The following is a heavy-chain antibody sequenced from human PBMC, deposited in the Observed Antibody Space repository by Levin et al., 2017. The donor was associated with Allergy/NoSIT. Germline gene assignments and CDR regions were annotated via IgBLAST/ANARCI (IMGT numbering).Heavy chain of an antibody. D-gene: IGHD2-2*01. J-gene: IGHJ6*03. Sequence: GGSLRLSCAASGFTFSSYGMHWVRQAPGKGLEWVAVISYDGSNKYYADSVKGRFTISRDNSKNTLYLQMNSLRAEDTAVYYCRGEYQLPGLDYYYYMDVWGKGTTVTVSS. CDR2: ISYDGSNK. CDR1: GFTFSSYG. CDR3: RGEYQLPGLDYYYYMDV. V-gene: IGHV3-30*03.